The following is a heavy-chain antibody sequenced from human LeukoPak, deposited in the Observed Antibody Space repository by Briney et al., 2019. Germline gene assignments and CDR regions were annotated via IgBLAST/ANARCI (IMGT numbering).Heavy chain of an antibody. J-gene: IGHJ4*02. Sequence: GSLRLSCAASGFTFSSYGMHWVRQAPGKGLEWVAVISYDGSNKYYADSVKGRFTISRDNPKNTLYLQMNSLRAEDTAVYYCAKDKQQQFDYWGQGTLVTVSS. CDR2: ISYDGSNK. CDR1: GFTFSSYG. V-gene: IGHV3-30*18. D-gene: IGHD6-13*01. CDR3: AKDKQQQFDY.